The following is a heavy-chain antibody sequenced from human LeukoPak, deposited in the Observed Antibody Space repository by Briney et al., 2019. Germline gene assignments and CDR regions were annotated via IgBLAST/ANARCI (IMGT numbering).Heavy chain of an antibody. CDR2: ISSSGSTI. CDR1: GFTFSDYY. V-gene: IGHV3-11*04. CDR3: ARSVYLLYYFDY. J-gene: IGHJ4*02. D-gene: IGHD2-8*01. Sequence: PGGSLRLSCAASGFTFSDYYMSWIRQAPGKGLEWVSYISSSGSTIYYADPVKGRFTTSRDNAKNSLYLQMNSLRAEDTAVYYCARSVYLLYYFDYWGQGTLVTVSS.